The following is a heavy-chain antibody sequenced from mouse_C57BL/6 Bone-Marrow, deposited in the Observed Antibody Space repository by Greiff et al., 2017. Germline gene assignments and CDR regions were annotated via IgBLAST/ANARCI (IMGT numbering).Heavy chain of an antibody. Sequence: EVQLQQSGPELVKPGASVKISCKASGYTFTDYYMNWVKQSHGKSLEWIGDINPNNGGTSYNQKFKGKATLTVDKSSSTAYMELRSLTSEDSAVYYCARGFTTVVAYYYAMDYWGQGTSVTVSS. CDR1: GYTFTDYY. D-gene: IGHD1-1*01. CDR2: INPNNGGT. V-gene: IGHV1-26*01. J-gene: IGHJ4*01. CDR3: ARGFTTVVAYYYAMDY.